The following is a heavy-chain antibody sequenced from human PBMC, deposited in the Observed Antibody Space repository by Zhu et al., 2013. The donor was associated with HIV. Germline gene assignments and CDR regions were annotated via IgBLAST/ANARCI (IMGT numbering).Heavy chain of an antibody. D-gene: IGHD2-21*01. J-gene: IGHJ4*02. V-gene: IGHV1-2*02. CDR1: GYTFTNFY. CDR3: ARADRVVVDY. Sequence: QVQLVQSGAEVKKPGASVKVSCKASGYTFTNFYVHWIRQAPGQGLEWMGWINPSSGDTNYAQKFQRRVTMTRDTSIRTAYMELSRLKSDDTAVYYCARADRVVVDYWGQGTLVTVSS. CDR2: INPSSGDT.